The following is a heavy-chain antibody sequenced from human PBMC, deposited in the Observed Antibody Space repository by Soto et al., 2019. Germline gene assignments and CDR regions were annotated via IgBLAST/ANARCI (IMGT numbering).Heavy chain of an antibody. D-gene: IGHD3-22*01. V-gene: IGHV4-31*03. J-gene: IGHJ4*02. CDR1: GGSISSGGYY. Sequence: SETLSLTCTVSGGSISSGGYYWSWIRQHPGKGLEWIGYIYYSGSTYYNPSLKSRVTISVDTSKNQFSLKLSSVTAADTAVYYCASNLKLVYYDSSGYYFDYWGQGTLVTVSS. CDR3: ASNLKLVYYDSSGYYFDY. CDR2: IYYSGST.